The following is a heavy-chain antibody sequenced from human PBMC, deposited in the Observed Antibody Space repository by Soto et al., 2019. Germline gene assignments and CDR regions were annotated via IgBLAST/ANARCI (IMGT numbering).Heavy chain of an antibody. D-gene: IGHD1-26*01. J-gene: IGHJ5*01. Sequence: EVHLLESGGGLVQPGGSLRLSCAASGFSFSTFAMNWVRQAPGKGLEWVSGISATGGLTYYADSVKGRFTISRDNSKNVLYLQNNSVSPDDTALYYCAREIGAPRGWFDSWGQGTLVTVSS. CDR1: GFSFSTFA. CDR3: AREIGAPRGWFDS. CDR2: ISATGGLT. V-gene: IGHV3-23*01.